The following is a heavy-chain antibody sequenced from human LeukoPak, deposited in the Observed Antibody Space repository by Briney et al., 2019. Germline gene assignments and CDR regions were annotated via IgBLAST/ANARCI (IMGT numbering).Heavy chain of an antibody. Sequence: GGSLRPSCAVSGFTFSTYWMTWVRRALGKGLEWVATINQDGSEKYYVDSVKGRFTISRDNANNSLHLQMNSLRAEDTAVYYCARDLGYWGQGTLVTVSS. J-gene: IGHJ4*02. CDR2: INQDGSEK. CDR3: ARDLGY. CDR1: GFTFSTYW. D-gene: IGHD7-27*01. V-gene: IGHV3-7*04.